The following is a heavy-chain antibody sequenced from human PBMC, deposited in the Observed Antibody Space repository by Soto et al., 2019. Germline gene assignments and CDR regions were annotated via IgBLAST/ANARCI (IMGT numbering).Heavy chain of an antibody. V-gene: IGHV1-2*02. Sequence: QVQLVQSGAEVKKPGASVKVSCKASGYTFTGYYMHWVRQAPGQGLEWMGWINPNSGGTNYAQKIQGRVTMTRDTSISTAYMELSRLRSDDTAVYYCARTVLLWFGELFWFDPWGQGTLVTVSS. CDR1: GYTFTGYY. CDR3: ARTVLLWFGELFWFDP. CDR2: INPNSGGT. J-gene: IGHJ5*02. D-gene: IGHD3-10*01.